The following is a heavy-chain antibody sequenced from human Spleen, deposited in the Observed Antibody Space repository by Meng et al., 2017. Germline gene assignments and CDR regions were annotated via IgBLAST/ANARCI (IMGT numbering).Heavy chain of an antibody. Sequence: QLPAQRLGAGLLKPSETLSLTCVFYGGSVSYYYWSWIRQPPGKGLEWIGDINHSGSTNYNPSLENRATISVDTSQNNLSLKLSSVTAADSAVYYCARGPTTMAHDFDYWGQGTLVTVSS. CDR3: ARGPTTMAHDFDY. J-gene: IGHJ4*02. V-gene: IGHV4-34*01. CDR1: GGSVSYYY. CDR2: INHSGST. D-gene: IGHD4-11*01.